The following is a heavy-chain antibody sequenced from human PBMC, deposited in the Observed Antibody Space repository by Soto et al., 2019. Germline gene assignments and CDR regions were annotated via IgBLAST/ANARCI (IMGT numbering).Heavy chain of an antibody. D-gene: IGHD3-3*01. J-gene: IGHJ6*02. CDR3: ARDSTYYDFWSGPSPGGMDV. CDR2: INPNSGGT. Sequence: ASVKVSCKASGYTFTGYYMHWVRQAPGQGLEWMGWINPNSGGTNYAQKFQGRVTMTRDTSISTAYMELSRLRSDDTAVYYCARDSTYYDFWSGPSPGGMDVWGQGTTVTVS. V-gene: IGHV1-2*02. CDR1: GYTFTGYY.